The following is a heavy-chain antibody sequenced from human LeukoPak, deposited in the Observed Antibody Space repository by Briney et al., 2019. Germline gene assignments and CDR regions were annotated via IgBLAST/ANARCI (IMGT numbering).Heavy chain of an antibody. D-gene: IGHD3-22*01. CDR2: ISGSGGNT. CDR3: ARGSTYYDSSGQVPFDY. J-gene: IGHJ4*02. Sequence: GGSLRLSCAASGFTFSSCAMSWVRQAPGKGLEWVSGISGSGGNTYYADSLKGRFTISRDNAKNSLYLQMNSLRAEDTAVYYCARGSTYYDSSGQVPFDYWGQGTLVTVSS. CDR1: GFTFSSCA. V-gene: IGHV3-23*01.